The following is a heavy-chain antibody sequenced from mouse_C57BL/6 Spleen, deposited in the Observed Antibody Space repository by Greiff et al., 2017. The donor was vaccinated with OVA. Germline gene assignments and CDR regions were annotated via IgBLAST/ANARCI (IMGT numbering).Heavy chain of an antibody. CDR3: ARSDYGWFAY. CDR2: IYPGDGDT. CDR1: GYAFSSSW. J-gene: IGHJ3*01. V-gene: IGHV1-82*01. Sequence: LVESGPELVKPGASVKISCKASGYAFSSSWMNWVKQRPGKGLEWIGRIYPGDGDTNYNGKFKGKATLTADKSSSTAYMQLSSLTSEDSAVYFCARSDYGWFAYWGQGTLVTVSA. D-gene: IGHD2-4*01.